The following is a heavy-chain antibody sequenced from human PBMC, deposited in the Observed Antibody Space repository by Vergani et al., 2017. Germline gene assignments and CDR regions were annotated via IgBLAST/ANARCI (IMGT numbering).Heavy chain of an antibody. D-gene: IGHD6-19*01. CDR1: GASIRSSNYY. CDR3: ARHSTVEWLVKLGWIDP. Sequence: QLPLQESGPGLVKPSATLSLTCSVSGASIRSSNYYWGWIRQPPGKGLEWIASIYYSGSTYYNQSLKSRVTISVDTSKDQFSLKLSSVTAADTAVYFCARHSTVEWLVKLGWIDPWGQGILVTVSS. V-gene: IGHV4-39*01. J-gene: IGHJ5*02. CDR2: IYYSGST.